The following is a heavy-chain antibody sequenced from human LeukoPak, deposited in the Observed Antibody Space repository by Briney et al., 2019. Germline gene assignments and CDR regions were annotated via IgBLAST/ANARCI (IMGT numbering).Heavy chain of an antibody. CDR3: ARSSLLHSNAMDV. J-gene: IGHJ6*02. Sequence: SGGSLRLSCAASGFTFSSYSMNWVRQAPGKGLEWISYISSSSSVYYADSVKGRFTTSRDNTKNSLYLQMSSLRDDDTAVYYCARSSLLHSNAMDVWGQGTTVTVSS. D-gene: IGHD5-18*01. CDR1: GFTFSSYS. CDR2: ISSSSSV. V-gene: IGHV3-48*02.